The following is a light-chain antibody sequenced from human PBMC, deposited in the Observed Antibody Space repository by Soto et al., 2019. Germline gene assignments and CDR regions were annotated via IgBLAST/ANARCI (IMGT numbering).Light chain of an antibody. CDR3: HQYGSSQT. CDR1: QTVGSSF. J-gene: IGKJ1*01. CDR2: GAS. V-gene: IGKV3-20*01. Sequence: EIVLTQSPGPLSLSPGERATLSCRASQTVGSSFLAWFQHKPGQAPRLLIYGASTRATGIPDRFSGSGSGTDFTLTISRLEPEDFAVYYCHQYGSSQTFGQGTKVDIK.